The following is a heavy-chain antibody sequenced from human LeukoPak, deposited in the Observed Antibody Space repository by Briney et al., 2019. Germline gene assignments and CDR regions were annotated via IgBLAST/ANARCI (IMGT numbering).Heavy chain of an antibody. CDR2: IYYSGST. Sequence: SETLSLTCTVSAAPISSYYWSWIRQPPGKGLEWIGYIYYSGSTNYNPSLKSRVAISVDTSKNQVSLRLSSVTAADTAVCYCARGGSLVGTTPHDTFDIWGQGTVVTVSS. J-gene: IGHJ3*02. D-gene: IGHD1-26*01. CDR3: ARGGSLVGTTPHDTFDI. V-gene: IGHV4-59*01. CDR1: AAPISSYY.